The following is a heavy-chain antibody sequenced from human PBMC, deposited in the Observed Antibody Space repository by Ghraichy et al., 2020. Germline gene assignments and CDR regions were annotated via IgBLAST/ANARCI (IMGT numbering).Heavy chain of an antibody. CDR2: ITSSSRTI. CDR1: GFAFSSYS. CDR3: ARGSTVVRFFYYAGMDV. J-gene: IGHJ6*02. Sequence: GGFLRLSCVGSGFAFSSYSMNWVRQSPGKGLEWVSYITSSSRTISYADSVKGRFTISRDNAHNSLYLQMNSLRDEDTAVYYCARGSTVVRFFYYAGMDVWGQGTTVTVSS. D-gene: IGHD4-23*01. V-gene: IGHV3-48*02.